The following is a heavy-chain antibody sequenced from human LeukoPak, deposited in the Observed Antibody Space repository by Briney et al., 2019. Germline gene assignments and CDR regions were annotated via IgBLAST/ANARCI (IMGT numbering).Heavy chain of an antibody. J-gene: IGHJ6*04. D-gene: IGHD2-2*01. CDR3: ARDYCSSTSCFLDV. CDR2: INSDGSTT. V-gene: IGHV3-74*01. Sequence: GGSLTLSCAASGFTFSNYCMHWVRQPAGKGLVWVSRINSDGSTTSYADCVKGRCTITRDNAKNTLYLQMNRLRAEDTAVYYCARDYCSSTSCFLDVWGKGTTVSVSS. CDR1: GFTFSNYC.